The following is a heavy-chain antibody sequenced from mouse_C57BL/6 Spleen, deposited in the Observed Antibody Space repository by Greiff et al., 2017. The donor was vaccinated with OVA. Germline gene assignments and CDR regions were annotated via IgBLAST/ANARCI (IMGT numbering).Heavy chain of an antibody. V-gene: IGHV1-59*01. D-gene: IGHD2-5*01. Sequence: QVQLQQPGAELVRPGTSVKLSCKASGYTFTSYWMHWVKQRPGQGLEWIGVIDPSDSYTNYNQKFKGKATLTVDTSSSTAYMQLSSLTSEDSAVYYCARKETSSYSNYDYAMDYWGQGTSVTVSS. CDR2: IDPSDSYT. CDR3: ARKETSSYSNYDYAMDY. CDR1: GYTFTSYW. J-gene: IGHJ4*01.